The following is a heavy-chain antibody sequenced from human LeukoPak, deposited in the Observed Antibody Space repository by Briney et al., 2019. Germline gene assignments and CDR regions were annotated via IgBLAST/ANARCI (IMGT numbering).Heavy chain of an antibody. Sequence: GXXLRLSCAASGFTYSSYAINWVRQAPGKGLEWVSAFSGNDGSTYYADSVRGRFTISRDNSKHTLYPQMTSLRAEDTAVYYCAKMTPRSYHMDVWGKGTTVTVSS. CDR3: AKMTPRSYHMDV. V-gene: IGHV3-23*01. CDR2: FSGNDGST. CDR1: GFTYSSYA. J-gene: IGHJ6*03.